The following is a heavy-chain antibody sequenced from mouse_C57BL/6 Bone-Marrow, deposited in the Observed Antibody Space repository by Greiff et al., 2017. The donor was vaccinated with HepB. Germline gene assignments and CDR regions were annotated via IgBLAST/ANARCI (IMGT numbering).Heavy chain of an antibody. Sequence: VQLQQSGTVLARPGASVKMSCKTSGYTFTSYWMHWVKQRPGQGLEWIGAIYPGNSDTSYNQKFKGKAKLTAVTSASTAYMELSSLTNEDSAFYYCTRRAYYSNSVDVWGTGTTVTVSS. CDR3: TRRAYYSNSVDV. CDR2: IYPGNSDT. D-gene: IGHD2-5*01. J-gene: IGHJ1*03. CDR1: GYTFTSYW. V-gene: IGHV1-5*01.